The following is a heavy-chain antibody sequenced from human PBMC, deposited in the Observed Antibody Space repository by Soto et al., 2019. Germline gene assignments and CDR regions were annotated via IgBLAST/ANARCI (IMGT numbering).Heavy chain of an antibody. Sequence: EVQLVESGGGLVKPGGSLRLSCAASGFTFSNAWMSWVRQAPGKGLEWVGRIKSKTDGGTTDYAAPVKGRFTISRDDSKNTLYLQMNSLKTGDPAVYYFTQMGICSGGSSYPGLFPDWGQGTLVTVSS. V-gene: IGHV3-15*01. CDR3: TQMGICSGGSSYPGLFPD. CDR2: IKSKTDGGTT. J-gene: IGHJ4*02. D-gene: IGHD2-15*01. CDR1: GFTFSNAW.